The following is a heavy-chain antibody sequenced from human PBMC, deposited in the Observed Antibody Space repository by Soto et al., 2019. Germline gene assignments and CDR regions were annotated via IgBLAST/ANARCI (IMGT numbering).Heavy chain of an antibody. CDR1: GLTFSGYA. CDR3: AKRFGSGYYSAFDV. Sequence: GGSLRLSCAASGLTFSGYAMTWVRQAPGKGLEWVSTISGSSDDTYYAGSVKGRFIISRDNSKNTLFLLMNSLSAEDTAVYHCAKRFGSGYYSAFDVWGQGTMVTVSS. J-gene: IGHJ3*01. CDR2: ISGSSDDT. D-gene: IGHD3-22*01. V-gene: IGHV3-23*01.